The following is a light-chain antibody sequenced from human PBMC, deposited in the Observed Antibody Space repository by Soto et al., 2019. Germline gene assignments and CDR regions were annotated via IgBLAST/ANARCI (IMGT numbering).Light chain of an antibody. CDR3: QHYNSYSEA. Sequence: DIQMTQSPSTLSVSVGDRVTITCRASQTISSWLAWYQQKPGKAPKLLIYKASTLKSGVPSRFSGSGSGTEFTLTISSLQPDDFATYYCQHYNSYSEALGQGTKVDIK. CDR1: QTISSW. CDR2: KAS. J-gene: IGKJ1*01. V-gene: IGKV1-5*03.